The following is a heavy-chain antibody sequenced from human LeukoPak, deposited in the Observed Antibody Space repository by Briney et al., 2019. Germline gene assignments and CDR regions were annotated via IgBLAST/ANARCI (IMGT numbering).Heavy chain of an antibody. Sequence: GGSLRLSCAASGFTLSDYWMHWVRQAPGKGLVWVSLINNDGSHIAYADSVKVRFTISRDNAKNTLYLQMNSLRAEDTAVYYCARDGQGDLPHDYWGQGTLVTASS. CDR1: GFTLSDYW. V-gene: IGHV3-74*01. CDR2: INNDGSHI. CDR3: ARDGQGDLPHDY. D-gene: IGHD3-16*01. J-gene: IGHJ4*02.